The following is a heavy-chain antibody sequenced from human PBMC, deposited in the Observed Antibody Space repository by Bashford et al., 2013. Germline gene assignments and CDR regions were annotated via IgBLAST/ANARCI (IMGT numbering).Heavy chain of an antibody. CDR1: GYTFTSYF. CDR2: IHGGNGNT. J-gene: IGHJ4*02. V-gene: IGHV1-3*01. Sequence: ASVKVSCKASGYTFTSYFITLGAPGPRTKGLEWMGWIHGGNGNTKYSQRFQGRVTLTRDTSASTAYMELSSLTSEDTAVYYCAASVTTGYWGQGTLVTVSS. CDR3: AASVTTGY. D-gene: IGHD4-17*01.